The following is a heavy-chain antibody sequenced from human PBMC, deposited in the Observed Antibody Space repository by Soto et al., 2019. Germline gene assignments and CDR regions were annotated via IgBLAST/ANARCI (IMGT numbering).Heavy chain of an antibody. D-gene: IGHD6-13*01. Sequence: EVQLVETGGGLIQPGGSLRLSCAASGFTVSSNYMSWVRQAPGKGLEWVSVIYSGGSTYYADSVKGRFTISRDNSKNTLYLQMNRLRAEETAVYYCGRGRGYSSSSPGYLDLWGRGTLVTVSS. J-gene: IGHJ2*01. CDR1: GFTVSSNY. CDR3: GRGRGYSSSSPGYLDL. CDR2: IYSGGST. V-gene: IGHV3-53*02.